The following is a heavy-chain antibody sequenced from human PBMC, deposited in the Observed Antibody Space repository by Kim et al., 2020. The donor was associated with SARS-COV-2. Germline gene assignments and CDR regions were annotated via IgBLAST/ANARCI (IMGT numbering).Heavy chain of an antibody. V-gene: IGHV1-18*01. Sequence: YAPKLQGRVTMTTDTSTSTAYMELRSLRSDDTAVYYCARGGCSSTSCYDYWGQGTLVTVSS. D-gene: IGHD2-2*01. CDR3: ARGGCSSTSCYDY. J-gene: IGHJ4*02.